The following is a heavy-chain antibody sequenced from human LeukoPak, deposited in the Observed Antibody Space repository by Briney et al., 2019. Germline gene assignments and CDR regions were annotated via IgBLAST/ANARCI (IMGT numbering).Heavy chain of an antibody. Sequence: SETLSLTCTVSGYSISSGTYYWTWIRQPAGKGLEWIGRISTSGSTNYNPSLKSRVTISVDTSKNQFSLKLSSVTAADTAVYYCARVLGLYSYQRYGGIDYWGQGTLVTVSS. CDR2: ISTSGST. CDR1: GYSISSGTYY. D-gene: IGHD5-18*01. J-gene: IGHJ4*02. V-gene: IGHV4-61*02. CDR3: ARVLGLYSYQRYGGIDY.